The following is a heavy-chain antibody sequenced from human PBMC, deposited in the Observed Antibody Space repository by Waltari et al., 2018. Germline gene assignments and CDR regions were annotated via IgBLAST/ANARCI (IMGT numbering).Heavy chain of an antibody. CDR1: GGSLSGYY. CDR3: ARGTGSWNAGYYYYHYMDV. Sequence: QVQLQQWGAGLLKPSETLSLTCAVYGGSLSGYYWSWIRQPPGKGLEWIGEINHSGSTNYNPPLNSRVTKSVDTSKNQFSLQLSSVTAADTAVYYCARGTGSWNAGYYYYHYMDVWGKGTTVTVSS. D-gene: IGHD2-15*01. V-gene: IGHV4-34*01. J-gene: IGHJ6*03. CDR2: INHSGST.